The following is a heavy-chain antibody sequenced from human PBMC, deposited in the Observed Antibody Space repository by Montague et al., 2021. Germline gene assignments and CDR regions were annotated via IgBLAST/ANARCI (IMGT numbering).Heavy chain of an antibody. D-gene: IGHD6-19*01. V-gene: IGHV3-23*03. J-gene: IGHJ4*02. CDR2: IHRRGSPT. Sequence: SLRLSCAASGFTFSRFAMSWVRQAPGKGLERVSIIHRRGSPTYYGDSVKSRFTISRDDSKNMLYLQLNSLRAEDTAVYYCAKDRGDSSGWPIFDYWGQGTLVTVSS. CDR3: AKDRGDSSGWPIFDY. CDR1: GFTFSRFA.